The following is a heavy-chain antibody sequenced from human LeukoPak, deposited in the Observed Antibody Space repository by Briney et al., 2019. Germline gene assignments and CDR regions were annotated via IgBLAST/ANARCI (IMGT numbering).Heavy chain of an antibody. V-gene: IGHV3-23*01. CDR2: ISDSGGST. J-gene: IGHJ4*02. CDR3: AKRGVVIRVILVGFHKEAYYFDS. CDR1: GITFSNYG. D-gene: IGHD3-22*01. Sequence: GGSLRLSCAVSGITFSNYGMSWVRQAPGKGLEWVAGISDSGGSTNYADSVTGRFTISRYSPKNTLYLQMTSLRAEDTAVYFCAKRGVVIRVILVGFHKEAYYFDSWGQGALVTVSS.